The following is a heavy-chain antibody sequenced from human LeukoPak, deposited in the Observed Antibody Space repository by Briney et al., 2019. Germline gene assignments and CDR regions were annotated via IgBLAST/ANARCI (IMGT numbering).Heavy chain of an antibody. CDR3: ARQSTPHGNFDY. J-gene: IGHJ4*02. CDR2: IGTAGDT. D-gene: IGHD1-26*01. CDR1: GFTLSTYA. V-gene: IGHV3-13*01. Sequence: GGSLRLSCAASGFTLSTYAMHWVRQPAGKGLEWVSAIGTAGDTFYPGPVKGRFTISRENAKKSLFLQMNSLRVEDTAVYYCARQSTPHGNFDYWGQGTLVTVSS.